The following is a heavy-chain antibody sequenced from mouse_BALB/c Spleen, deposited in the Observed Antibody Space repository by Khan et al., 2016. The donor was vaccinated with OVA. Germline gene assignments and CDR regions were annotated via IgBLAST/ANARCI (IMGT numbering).Heavy chain of an antibody. CDR2: INPSNGGT. Sequence: QVQLQQPGAELVKPGASVKLSCKASGYTFTSYYMYWVKQSPGQGLEWIGGINPSNGGTNVNEKFKSKATLTVDKSSSTAYMQLSSLTSEYSAVYYCTRSEYRFDDAMDYWGQGTSVTVSS. J-gene: IGHJ4*01. V-gene: IGHV1S81*02. D-gene: IGHD2-14*01. CDR1: GYTFTSYY. CDR3: TRSEYRFDDAMDY.